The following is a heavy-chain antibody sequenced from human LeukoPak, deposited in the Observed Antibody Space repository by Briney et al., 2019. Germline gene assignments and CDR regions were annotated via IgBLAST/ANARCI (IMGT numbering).Heavy chain of an antibody. CDR1: GGSISSSGYY. CDR2: IYYRGGT. J-gene: IGHJ4*02. CDR3: GRDSGSYGNDY. V-gene: IGHV4-39*01. Sequence: SETLSLTCAVSGGSISSSGYYWGWVRQPPGKGLEWVGSIYYRGGTFYNPSLKSRVTISVDTSKNQFSLKLSSVTAADTAVYYCGRDSGSYGNDYWGQGTLVTVSS. D-gene: IGHD1-26*01.